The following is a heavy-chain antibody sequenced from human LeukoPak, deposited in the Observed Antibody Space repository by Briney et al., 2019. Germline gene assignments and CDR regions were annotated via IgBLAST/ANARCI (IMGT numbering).Heavy chain of an antibody. CDR3: ARGEGTTNFDY. CDR1: GGTFSSYA. CDR2: MNPNSGNT. V-gene: IGHV1-8*02. D-gene: IGHD1-7*01. J-gene: IGHJ4*02. Sequence: GASVKVSCKASGGTFSSYAISWVRQATGQGLEWMGWMNPNSGNTGLAQKFQGRVTLTRDTSLSTAYMELSNLRSDDTAVYYCARGEGTTNFDYWGQGTLVTVSS.